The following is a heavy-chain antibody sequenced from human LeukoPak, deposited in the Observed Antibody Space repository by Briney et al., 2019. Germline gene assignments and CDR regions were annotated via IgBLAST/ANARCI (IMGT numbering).Heavy chain of an antibody. D-gene: IGHD4-23*01. CDR1: GGTFSSYT. CDR2: INPQMGAV. V-gene: IGHV1-69*08. CDR3: ARESRNDGGNSVVLDY. J-gene: IGHJ4*02. Sequence: ASVKVSCKASGGTFSSYTFDWVRQAPGQGLEWMGRINPQMGAVNFAQKFQGRLTITADTSTRTVYMDLSGLRSEDSAVYYCARESRNDGGNSVVLDYWGQGTLVTVSS.